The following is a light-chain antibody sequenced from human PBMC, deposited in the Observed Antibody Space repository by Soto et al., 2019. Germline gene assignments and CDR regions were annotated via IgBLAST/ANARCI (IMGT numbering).Light chain of an antibody. Sequence: DIQMTQSPSSLSASVGDRVTITCQASQDISNYLNWYQQKPGKDPKLLIYDASTLATGVPSRFSGSGSGTDFTFTISSLQPEDIATYYCQQYDNLLRTTFGQGTKLEIK. V-gene: IGKV1-33*01. CDR1: QDISNY. J-gene: IGKJ2*01. CDR3: QQYDNLLRTT. CDR2: DAS.